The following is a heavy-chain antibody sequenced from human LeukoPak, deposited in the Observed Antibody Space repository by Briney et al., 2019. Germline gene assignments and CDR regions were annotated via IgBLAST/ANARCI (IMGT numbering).Heavy chain of an antibody. D-gene: IGHD3-10*01. Sequence: PSQTLSLTCTVSGGSISSGGYYWSWIRQHPGKGLEWIGYIYYSGSTYYNPSLKSRVTISVDTSKNQFSLKLSFVTAADTVVYYCARDHAVRGVIIDYYYGMDVWGQGTTVTVSS. J-gene: IGHJ6*02. V-gene: IGHV4-31*03. CDR2: IYYSGST. CDR1: GGSISSGGYY. CDR3: ARDHAVRGVIIDYYYGMDV.